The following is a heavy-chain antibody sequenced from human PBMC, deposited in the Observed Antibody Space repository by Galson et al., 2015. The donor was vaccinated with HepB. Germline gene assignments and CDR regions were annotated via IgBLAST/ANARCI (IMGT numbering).Heavy chain of an antibody. D-gene: IGHD1-26*01. V-gene: IGHV1-69*02. Sequence: SVKVSCKASGGTFSSYTISWVRQAPGQGLEWMGRIIPILGIANYAQKFQGRVTITADKSTSTAYMELSSLRSEDTAVYYCARGPGYSGSYYGPFDYWGQGTLVTVSS. CDR2: IIPILGIA. J-gene: IGHJ4*02. CDR3: ARGPGYSGSYYGPFDY. CDR1: GGTFSSYT.